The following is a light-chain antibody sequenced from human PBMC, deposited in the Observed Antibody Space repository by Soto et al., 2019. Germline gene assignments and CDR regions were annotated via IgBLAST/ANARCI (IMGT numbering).Light chain of an antibody. V-gene: IGLV2-14*01. CDR3: SSYTSISTYV. J-gene: IGLJ1*01. Sequence: QSALTQPASVSGSPGQSITISCTGTSSDVGGYNFVSWYQQHTDKAPKLMIYDVTNRPSGVSNRFSGSKSGNTASLTISGLQAEEQVDYYCSSYTSISTYVFGTGTKVTV. CDR2: DVT. CDR1: SSDVGGYNF.